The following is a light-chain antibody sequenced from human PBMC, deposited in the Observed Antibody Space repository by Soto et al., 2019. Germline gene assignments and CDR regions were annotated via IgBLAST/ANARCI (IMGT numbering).Light chain of an antibody. Sequence: EIVMTQSPATLSVSPGERATLSCRASQSVGSKLAWYQQKPGQAPRLLIYDASTRATGIPGRFSGSGSGTEFTLTISSLQFEDFAVYYCQQYNNWPPVYTFGQGTKLEIK. V-gene: IGKV3D-15*01. CDR1: QSVGSK. CDR3: QQYNNWPPVYT. CDR2: DAS. J-gene: IGKJ2*01.